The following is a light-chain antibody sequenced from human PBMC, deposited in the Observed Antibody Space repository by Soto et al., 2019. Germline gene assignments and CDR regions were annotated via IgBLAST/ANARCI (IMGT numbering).Light chain of an antibody. CDR2: DAS. CDR3: QQCRDWPLT. CDR1: QSFSTN. J-gene: IGKJ4*01. V-gene: IGKV3-11*01. Sequence: EIVLTQPPATLSLSPGERVTLSCRASQSFSTNLSWYQQEHAQAPRLLIYDASNRATGIPPKFSGSGSGTDFPVAISSVEPEDFAVYLCQQCRDWPLTFGGGTKVEIK.